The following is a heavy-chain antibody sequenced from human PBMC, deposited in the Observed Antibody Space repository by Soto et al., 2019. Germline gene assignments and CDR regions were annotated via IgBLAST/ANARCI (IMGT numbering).Heavy chain of an antibody. V-gene: IGHV3-21*01. J-gene: IGHJ3*02. CDR1: GFTFSSYS. CDR3: ARETYFSSTRCYSAGYDVFDI. D-gene: IGHD2-2*01. CDR2: ISSSSSYI. Sequence: GGSLRLSCAASGFTFSSYSMNWVRQAPGKGLEWVSSISSSSSYIYYADSVKGRFTISRDNAKNSLYLQMNSLRAEDTAVYYCARETYFSSTRCYSAGYDVFDIWGQGTMVTVSS.